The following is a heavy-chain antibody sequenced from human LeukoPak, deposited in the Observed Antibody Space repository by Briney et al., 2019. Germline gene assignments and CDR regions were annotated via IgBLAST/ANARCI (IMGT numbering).Heavy chain of an antibody. J-gene: IGHJ4*02. CDR3: ARVTGYMIEDYFDY. V-gene: IGHV4-59*02. D-gene: IGHD3-22*01. Sequence: GSLRLSCTVSGFSVSDNSMSWVRQPPGKGLEWIGYIYYSGSTNYNPSLKSRVTISVDTSKNQFSLRLSSVTAADTAVYYCARVTGYMIEDYFDYWGQGTLVTVSS. CDR1: GFSVSDNS. CDR2: IYYSGST.